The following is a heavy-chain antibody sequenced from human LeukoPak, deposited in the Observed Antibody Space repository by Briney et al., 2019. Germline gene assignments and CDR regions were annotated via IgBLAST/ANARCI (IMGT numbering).Heavy chain of an antibody. CDR1: GGSFSGYY. CDR3: ARRRGGWYFDY. J-gene: IGHJ4*02. Sequence: SETLSLTCAVYGGSFSGYYWSWLRQPPGKGLEWIGEINHSGSTNYNPSLKSRVTISVDTSKNQFSLKLSSVTAADTAVYYCARRRGGWYFDYWGQGTLVTVSS. D-gene: IGHD2-15*01. CDR2: INHSGST. V-gene: IGHV4-34*01.